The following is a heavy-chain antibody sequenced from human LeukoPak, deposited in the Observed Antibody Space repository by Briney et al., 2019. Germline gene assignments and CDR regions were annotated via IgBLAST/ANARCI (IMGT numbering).Heavy chain of an antibody. V-gene: IGHV1-2*06. CDR3: ARERLWFGELFHTDAFDI. D-gene: IGHD3-10*01. Sequence: ASVKVSCKASGYTFTGYYVHWVRQAPGQGLEWMGRINPNSGGTNYAQKFQCRVTTTRDTSISTAYMELSRLRSDDTAVYYCARERLWFGELFHTDAFDIWGQGTMVTVSS. CDR1: GYTFTGYY. CDR2: INPNSGGT. J-gene: IGHJ3*02.